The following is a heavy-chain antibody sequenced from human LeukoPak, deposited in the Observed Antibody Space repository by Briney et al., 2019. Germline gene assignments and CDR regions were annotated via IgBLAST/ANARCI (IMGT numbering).Heavy chain of an antibody. CDR1: GGSISGYY. V-gene: IGHV4-59*01. Sequence: SETLSLTCTVSGGSISGYYWSWIRQPPGKGLEWIGYIYYSGSTNYNPSLKSRVTISVDTSKNQFSLKLSSVTAADTAVYYCARGYYDSSGYYSQHWGQGTLVTVSS. CDR2: IYYSGST. CDR3: ARGYYDSSGYYSQH. D-gene: IGHD3-22*01. J-gene: IGHJ1*01.